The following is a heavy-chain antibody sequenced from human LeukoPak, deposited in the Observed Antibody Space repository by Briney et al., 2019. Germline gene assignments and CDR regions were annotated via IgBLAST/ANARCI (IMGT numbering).Heavy chain of an antibody. CDR1: GYSFTNYW. J-gene: IGHJ4*02. CDR2: IYPGDSYI. D-gene: IGHD3-22*01. CDR3: ARTYYSDSSGYALDY. Sequence: GESLKISCKGSGYSFTNYWIGWVRQMPGKGLEWMGIIYPGDSYIRFSPSLQGQVTISADKSISTAYLQWSSLKASDTAMYYCARTYYSDSSGYALDYWGQGTLVTVSS. V-gene: IGHV5-51*01.